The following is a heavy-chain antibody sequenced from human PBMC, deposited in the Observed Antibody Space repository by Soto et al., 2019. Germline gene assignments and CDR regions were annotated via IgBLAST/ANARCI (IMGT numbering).Heavy chain of an antibody. CDR1: GFTFSSYA. V-gene: IGHV3-23*01. Sequence: EVQLLESGGGLVQPGGSLRLSCAASGFTFSSYAMSWVRQAPGKGLEWVSAISGSGGSTYYADSVKGRFTISRDNSKNTLYLQMNSLRAEDTAVYYCASMDFWSGYPDFFFHYGMDVWGQGTTVTVSS. J-gene: IGHJ6*02. CDR2: ISGSGGST. CDR3: ASMDFWSGYPDFFFHYGMDV. D-gene: IGHD3-3*01.